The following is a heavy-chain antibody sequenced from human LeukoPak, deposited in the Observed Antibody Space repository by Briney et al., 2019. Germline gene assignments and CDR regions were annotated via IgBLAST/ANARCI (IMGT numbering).Heavy chain of an antibody. CDR2: IYYSGST. V-gene: IGHV4-31*03. D-gene: IGHD3-3*01. CDR1: GGSISSGGYY. CDR3: ASRDFWSGKLDY. Sequence: SQTLSLTCTVSGGSISSGGYYWSWIRQHPGKGLEWIGYIYYSGSTYYNPSLKSRVTISEDTSKNQFSLKLSSVTAADTAVYYCASRDFWSGKLDYWGQGTLVTVSS. J-gene: IGHJ4*02.